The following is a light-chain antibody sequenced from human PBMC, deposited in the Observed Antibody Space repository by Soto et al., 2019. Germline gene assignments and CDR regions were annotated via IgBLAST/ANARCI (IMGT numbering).Light chain of an antibody. Sequence: EIVMTQSPATLSVSPGERATLSCRASQSVRSSLAWYQQKPGQAPRLLIYDASTRATGIPASFSGSGSGTEFTLTISSLQSEDFAVYYCQQYNDWPRTFGQGTKVDIK. V-gene: IGKV3-15*01. CDR2: DAS. J-gene: IGKJ1*01. CDR3: QQYNDWPRT. CDR1: QSVRSS.